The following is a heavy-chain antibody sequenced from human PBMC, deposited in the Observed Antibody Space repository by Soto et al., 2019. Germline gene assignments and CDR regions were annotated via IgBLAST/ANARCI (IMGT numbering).Heavy chain of an antibody. CDR2: IYYSGST. V-gene: IGHV4-59*01. CDR1: GGSISSYY. J-gene: IGHJ3*02. CDR3: ARDGGVSGWAFDI. D-gene: IGHD3-3*01. Sequence: ETLSLTCTVSGGSISSYYWSWIRQPPGKGLEWIGYIYYSGSTNYNPSLKSRVTISVDTSKNQFSLKLSSVPAADTAVYYCARDGGVSGWAFDIWGQGTMVTVSS.